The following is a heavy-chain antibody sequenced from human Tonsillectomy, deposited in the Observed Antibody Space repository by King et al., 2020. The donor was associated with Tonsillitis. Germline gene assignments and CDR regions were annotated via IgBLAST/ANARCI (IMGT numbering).Heavy chain of an antibody. CDR2: IIPPFGTA. J-gene: IGHJ6*03. Sequence: VQLVESGAEVKKPGSSVKVSCKASGGASSKYAISWVRQAPGQRLEWMGGIIPPFGTAEYALRFQGRVTITADESTSTAYMELSSLRSEDSAVYYCARAHSSGYWAYNYYMDVWGKGTTVTVSS. CDR3: ARAHSSGYWAYNYYMDV. D-gene: IGHD3-22*01. V-gene: IGHV1-69*01. CDR1: GGASSKYA.